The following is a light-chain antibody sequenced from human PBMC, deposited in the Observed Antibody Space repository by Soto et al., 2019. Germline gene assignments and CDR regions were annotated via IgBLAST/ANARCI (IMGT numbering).Light chain of an antibody. Sequence: QSVLTQPASVSGSPVQSITISCTGTSSDIGRYNYVSWFQQHPGKVPKLVIFEVNYRPSGVSDRFSGSKSGNTASLTITGLQAEDEADYYCTSCITANTRCVFGSGTKVTVL. CDR2: EVN. CDR1: SSDIGRYNY. CDR3: TSCITANTRCV. V-gene: IGLV2-14*01. J-gene: IGLJ1*01.